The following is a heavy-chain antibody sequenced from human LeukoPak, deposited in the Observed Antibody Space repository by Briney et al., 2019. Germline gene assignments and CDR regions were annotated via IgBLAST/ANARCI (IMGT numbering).Heavy chain of an antibody. D-gene: IGHD3-10*01. CDR3: AKDVTYYFGSGSNPNWFDP. Sequence: PGGSLRLSCAASGFSFSSYAMSWVRQTPGKGLEWVSSISASDASTYYTDSVKGRFTISRDNSKNTLYLHMNSLRAEDTAVYYCAKDVTYYFGSGSNPNWFDPWGQGTLVTVSS. J-gene: IGHJ5*02. V-gene: IGHV3-23*01. CDR1: GFSFSSYA. CDR2: ISASDAST.